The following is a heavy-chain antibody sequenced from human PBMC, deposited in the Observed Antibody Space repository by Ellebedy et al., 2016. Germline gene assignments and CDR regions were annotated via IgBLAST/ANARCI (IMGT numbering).Heavy chain of an antibody. CDR3: ARPVVTAHYSADAFDI. D-gene: IGHD2-21*02. CDR1: GFTFSSYW. V-gene: IGHV3-74*01. J-gene: IGHJ3*02. CDR2: INSDGSSI. Sequence: GESLKISXAASGFTFSSYWMYWVRQAPGKGLVWVSRINSDGSSITYADSVKGRFTTSRDNARNTLYLQMNSLRAEDTAVYYCARPVVTAHYSADAFDIWGQGTMVTVSS.